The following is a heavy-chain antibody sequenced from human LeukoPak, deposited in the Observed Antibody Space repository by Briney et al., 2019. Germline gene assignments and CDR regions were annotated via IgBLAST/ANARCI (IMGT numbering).Heavy chain of an antibody. CDR3: ARDGGSSRHPPHFDY. CDR2: ISYDGSNK. J-gene: IGHJ4*02. V-gene: IGHV3-30*04. D-gene: IGHD6-13*01. Sequence: GGSLRLSCAASGFTFSSYAMSWVRQAPGKGLEWVAVISYDGSNKYYADSVKGRFTISRDNSKNTLYLQMNSLRAEDTAVYYCARDGGSSRHPPHFDYWGQGTLVTVSS. CDR1: GFTFSSYA.